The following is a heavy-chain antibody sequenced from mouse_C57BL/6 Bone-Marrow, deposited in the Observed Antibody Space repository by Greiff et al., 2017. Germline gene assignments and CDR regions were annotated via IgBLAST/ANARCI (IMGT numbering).Heavy chain of an antibody. Sequence: EVQLVESGGGLVQPKGSLKLSCAASGFSFNTYAMNWVRQAPGKGLEWVARIRSKSNNYATYYADSVKDRFTISRDDSESMLYLQMNNLKTEDTAMYYCVRYDYDWAMDYWGQGTSVTVSS. D-gene: IGHD2-4*01. CDR3: VRYDYDWAMDY. CDR2: IRSKSNNYAT. V-gene: IGHV10-1*01. CDR1: GFSFNTYA. J-gene: IGHJ4*01.